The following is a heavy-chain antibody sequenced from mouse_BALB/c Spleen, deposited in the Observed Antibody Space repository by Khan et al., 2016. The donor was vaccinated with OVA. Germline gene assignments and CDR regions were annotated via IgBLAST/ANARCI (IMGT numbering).Heavy chain of an antibody. Sequence: VKLQQSGAELARPGASVRMSCKASGYTFTSNTMHWVKQRPGQGLEWIGYINPRSGYTNYNQNFKDKATLTADKSSSTAYMQLSSLTSEDSAVYYCARRTTGYTMDDWGQGTSVTVSS. CDR2: INPRSGYT. V-gene: IGHV1-4*01. CDR1: GYTFTSNT. D-gene: IGHD2-14*01. J-gene: IGHJ4*01. CDR3: ARRTTGYTMDD.